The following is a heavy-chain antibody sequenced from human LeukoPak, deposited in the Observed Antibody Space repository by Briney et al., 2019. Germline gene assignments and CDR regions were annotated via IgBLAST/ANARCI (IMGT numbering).Heavy chain of an antibody. CDR2: ISGSGGST. V-gene: IGHV3-23*01. CDR3: AKYVVVTRDAFDI. D-gene: IGHD2-21*02. CDR1: GFTFSGYA. Sequence: GGSLRLSCAASGFTFSGYAMSWVRQAPGKGLEWVSAISGSGGSTYYADSVKGRFTISRDNSKNTLYLQMNSLKAEDTAVYYCAKYVVVTRDAFDIWGQGTMVTVSS. J-gene: IGHJ3*02.